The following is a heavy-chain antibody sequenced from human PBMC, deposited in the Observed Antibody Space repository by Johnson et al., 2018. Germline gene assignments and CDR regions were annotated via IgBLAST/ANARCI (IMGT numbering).Heavy chain of an antibody. J-gene: IGHJ3*01. V-gene: IGHV3-74*01. CDR3: ARGDKGGFDL. Sequence: EVQLVESGGGLVQPGGSLRLSCAASGFDFSYYWMHWIRQAPGKGLVWVSHIQNDGTRTTYADSVKGRFTISRDNAKNTLSLQMNSLRAEDTAVYYCARGDKGGFDLGGQGTVVSVSS. CDR2: IQNDGTRT. CDR1: GFDFSYYW. D-gene: IGHD2-15*01.